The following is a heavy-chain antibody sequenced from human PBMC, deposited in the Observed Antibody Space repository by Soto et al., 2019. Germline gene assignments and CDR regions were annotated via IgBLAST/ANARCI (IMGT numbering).Heavy chain of an antibody. V-gene: IGHV3-33*01. CDR2: IWYDGSNK. CDR3: ATEGKDESVKGRFAN. J-gene: IGHJ4*02. D-gene: IGHD3-10*01. Sequence: QVQLVESGGGVVQPGRSLRLSCAASGFRFSSYGMNWVRQSPGKGLEWVAVIWYDGSNKFYGNSVKGRFTISRDNSRNMLYLQMNSLIDEDTAVYYCATEGKDESVKGRFANWGQGTLVTVSS. CDR1: GFRFSSYG.